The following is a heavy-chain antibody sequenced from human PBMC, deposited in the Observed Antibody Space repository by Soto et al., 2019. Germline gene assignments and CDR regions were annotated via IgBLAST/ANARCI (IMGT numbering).Heavy chain of an antibody. D-gene: IGHD6-19*01. CDR2: ISSASGST. V-gene: IGHV3-23*01. Sequence: GGSLRLSCVASGFTFSRYAMSWVRQAPGKGLEWVSSISSASGSTYYADSVKGRFTITRDNSKNTLYVQMTRLRAEDTAVYYCAKNPSSSGWYYFDHWGQGTLVTVS. J-gene: IGHJ4*02. CDR1: GFTFSRYA. CDR3: AKNPSSSGWYYFDH.